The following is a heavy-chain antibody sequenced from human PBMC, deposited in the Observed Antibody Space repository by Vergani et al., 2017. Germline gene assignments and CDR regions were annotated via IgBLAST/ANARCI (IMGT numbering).Heavy chain of an antibody. D-gene: IGHD3-16*01. CDR2: ITYNGGRT. CDR1: GFTFNIYA. V-gene: IGHV3-23*01. J-gene: IGHJ4*02. CDR3: AEDYNIMGALHY. Sequence: EVRLLESGGGLVQPGGSLRLSCAASGFTFNIYAMSWVRKAPGKGLEWVSTITYNGGRTYYADSVTGRFTISRENSKNTLFLQLKTLRAEDTGVYDCAEDYNIMGALHYWGQGTLVAVSS.